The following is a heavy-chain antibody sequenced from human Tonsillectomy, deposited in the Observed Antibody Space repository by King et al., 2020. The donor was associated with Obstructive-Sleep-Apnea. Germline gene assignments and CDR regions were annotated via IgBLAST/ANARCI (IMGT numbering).Heavy chain of an antibody. V-gene: IGHV3-48*04. D-gene: IGHD6-13*01. CDR3: AKAGELGHSSSWRGWDYFYYGMDV. CDR1: GFIFSSYS. CDR2: ISSSSSTM. Sequence: VQLVESGGGLVQPGGSLRLSCAASGFIFSSYSMNWVRQAPGKGLEWVSYISSSSSTMYSADSVKGRFTISRDNAKNSLYLQMNSLRAEDTAVYYCAKAGELGHSSSWRGWDYFYYGMDVWGQGTTVTVSS. J-gene: IGHJ6*02.